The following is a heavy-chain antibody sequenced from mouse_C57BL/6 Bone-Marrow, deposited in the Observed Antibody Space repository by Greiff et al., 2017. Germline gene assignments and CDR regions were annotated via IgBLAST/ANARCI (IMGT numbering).Heavy chain of an antibody. D-gene: IGHD4-1*01. V-gene: IGHV1-54*01. CDR3: AKLGPYYYAMDY. CDR2: INPGSGGT. J-gene: IGHJ4*01. Sequence: VQLQQSGAELVRPGTSVKVSCKASGYAFTNYLIEWVKQRPGQGLEWIGVINPGSGGTNYNEKVKGKATLTADKSSSTAYMQLSSLTSEDSAVYFCAKLGPYYYAMDYWGQGTSVTVSS. CDR1: GYAFTNYL.